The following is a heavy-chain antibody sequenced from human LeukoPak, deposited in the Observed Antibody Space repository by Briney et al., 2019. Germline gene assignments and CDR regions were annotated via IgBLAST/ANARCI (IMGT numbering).Heavy chain of an antibody. CDR2: IYPGDSDT. J-gene: IGHJ6*03. CDR3: ARRGRTRVGATTSYYYYMDV. D-gene: IGHD1-26*01. CDR1: GYSFTNYW. V-gene: IGHV5-51*01. Sequence: PGESLKISCKGSGYSFTNYWIGWVRQMPGKGLEWMGIIYPGDSDTRYSPSFQGQVTISADKSISTAYLQWSSLKASDTAMYYCARRGRTRVGATTSYYYYMDVWGKGTTVTVSS.